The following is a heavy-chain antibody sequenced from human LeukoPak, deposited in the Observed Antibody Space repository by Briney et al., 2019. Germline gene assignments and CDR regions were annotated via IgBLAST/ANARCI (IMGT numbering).Heavy chain of an antibody. CDR3: ARVGPSSSWEYYFDY. CDR1: GYTFTSYG. CDR2: ISAYNGNT. V-gene: IGHV1-18*01. J-gene: IGHJ4*02. Sequence: GASVKVSCKASGYTFTSYGISWVRQAPGQGLEWMGWISAYNGNTNYAQKLQGRVTMTTDTSTSTAYMELRSLRSDDTAVYYCARVGPSSSWEYYFDYWGQGTLVTVSS. D-gene: IGHD6-13*01.